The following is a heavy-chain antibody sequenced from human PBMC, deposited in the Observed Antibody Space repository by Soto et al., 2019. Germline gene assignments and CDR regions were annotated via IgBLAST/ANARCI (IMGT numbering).Heavy chain of an antibody. CDR1: GASISSYY. V-gene: IGHV4-59*08. CDR3: ARGYCSSTSCYYYGMDV. Sequence: PSETLSLTCNVSGASISSYYWSWIRQPPGKGLEWIGYIYYSGSTNYNPSLKSRVTISVDTSKNQFSLKLSSVTAADTAVYYCARGYCSSTSCYYYGMDVWGQGTTVTVSS. CDR2: IYYSGST. J-gene: IGHJ6*02. D-gene: IGHD2-2*01.